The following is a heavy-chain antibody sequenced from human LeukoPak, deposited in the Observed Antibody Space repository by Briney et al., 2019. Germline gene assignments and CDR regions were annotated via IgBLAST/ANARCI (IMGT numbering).Heavy chain of an antibody. CDR2: IRRRGQSYTT. CDR3: CRDGGVRDKTAFDV. Sequence: GGSLRLSCAASGFAFSDYILDWVRQAPGKGLEWVGRIRRRGQSYTTEYAASAEGRFTISREDSKNSMYLHMNSPKAEDTAVYYCCRDGGVRDKTAFDVWGQGTMVTVSS. CDR1: GFAFSDYI. J-gene: IGHJ3*01. V-gene: IGHV3-72*01. D-gene: IGHD3-16*01.